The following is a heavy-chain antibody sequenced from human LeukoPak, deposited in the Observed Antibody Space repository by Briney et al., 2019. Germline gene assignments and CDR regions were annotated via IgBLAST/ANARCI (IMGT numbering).Heavy chain of an antibody. V-gene: IGHV1-18*04. CDR2: ISAYNGNT. J-gene: IGHJ3*02. CDR1: GYTFTGYY. CDR3: ARADPDDAFDI. Sequence: ASVKVSCKASGYTFTGYYMHWVRQAPGQGLEWMGWISAYNGNTNYAQKLQGRVTMTTDTSTSTAYMELRSLRSDDTAVYYCARADPDDAFDIWGQGTMVTVSS.